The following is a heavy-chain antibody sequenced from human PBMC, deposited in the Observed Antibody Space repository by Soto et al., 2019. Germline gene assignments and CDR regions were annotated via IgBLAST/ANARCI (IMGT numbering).Heavy chain of an antibody. CDR1: GGSFSGYY. CDR3: ARAKVRMVRGVIIYWFDP. V-gene: IGHV4-34*01. D-gene: IGHD3-10*01. CDR2: INHSGST. J-gene: IGHJ5*02. Sequence: SETLSLTCAVYGGSFSGYYWTWIRQPPGTGLEWIGEINHSGSTNYNPSLKSRVTISVDTSKNQFSLKLSSVTAADTAVYYCARAKVRMVRGVIIYWFDPWGEGTLVTVSS.